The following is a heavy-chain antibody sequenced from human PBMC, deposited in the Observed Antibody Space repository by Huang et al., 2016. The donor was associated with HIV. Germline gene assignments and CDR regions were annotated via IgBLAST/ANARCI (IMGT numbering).Heavy chain of an antibody. CDR2: IRKDESEK. CDR1: TFTFGAYW. Sequence: VESGGRLVQPGGSIRLSCVGSTFTFGAYWMSWVRQTPGKGLEWVANIRKDESEKYYVDSVKGRFNISRNNAKKVLFLEMNNVTVEDTATYYCATKTGAMDIWGQGTTVTVS. V-gene: IGHV3-7*03. D-gene: IGHD1-7*01. J-gene: IGHJ6*02. CDR3: ATKTGAMDI.